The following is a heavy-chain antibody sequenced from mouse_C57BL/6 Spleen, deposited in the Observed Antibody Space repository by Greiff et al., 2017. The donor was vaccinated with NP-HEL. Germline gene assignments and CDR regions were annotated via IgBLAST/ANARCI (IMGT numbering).Heavy chain of an antibody. CDR3: ARNFRSYYDYDSYAMDY. Sequence: VQLQESGPGLVQPSQSLSITCTVSGFSLTSYGVHWVRQSPGKGLEWLGVIWSGGSTDYNAAFISRLSISKDNSKSQVFFKMNSLQADDTAIYYCARNFRSYYDYDSYAMDYWGQGTSVTVSS. D-gene: IGHD2-4*01. J-gene: IGHJ4*01. CDR2: IWSGGST. CDR1: GFSLTSYG. V-gene: IGHV2-2*01.